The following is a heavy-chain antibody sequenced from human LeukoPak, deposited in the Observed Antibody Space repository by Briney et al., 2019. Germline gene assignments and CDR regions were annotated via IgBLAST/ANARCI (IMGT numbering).Heavy chain of an antibody. J-gene: IGHJ4*02. CDR3: AKDFMDCSSTSCYRFIFLLGY. Sequence: PGGSLRLSCAASGFTFSSYGMHWVRQAPGKGLEWVAFIRYDGSNKYYADSVKGRFTISRDNSKNTLYLQMNSLRAEDTAVYYCAKDFMDCSSTSCYRFIFLLGYWGQGTLVTVSS. CDR1: GFTFSSYG. V-gene: IGHV3-30*02. D-gene: IGHD2-2*01. CDR2: IRYDGSNK.